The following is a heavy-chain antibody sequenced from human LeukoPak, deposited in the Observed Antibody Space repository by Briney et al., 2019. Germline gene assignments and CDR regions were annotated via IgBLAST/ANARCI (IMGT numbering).Heavy chain of an antibody. J-gene: IGHJ6*03. V-gene: IGHV4-39*07. CDR1: GGSISSSSYY. CDR2: IYHSGST. Sequence: SETLSLTCIVSGGSISSSSYYWGWIRQPPGKGLEWIGSIYHSGSTYYNPSLKSRVTISVDTSKNQFSLNLSSVTAADTAMYYCARDGRRTYYMDVWGKGTTVTVSS. CDR3: ARDGRRTYYMDV.